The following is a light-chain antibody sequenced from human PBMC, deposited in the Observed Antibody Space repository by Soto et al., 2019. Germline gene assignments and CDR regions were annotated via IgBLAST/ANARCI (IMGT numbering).Light chain of an antibody. J-gene: IGKJ1*01. CDR2: DAS. CDR1: QSVSST. Sequence: EIVMTQSPATLSVSPGERATLSCRASQSVSSTLAWYQQKPGRAPRLLIHDASSRATGIPDRFSGSGSGTDFTLTISRLEPEDFAVYYCQQYGGSPRTFGQGTKVDIK. CDR3: QQYGGSPRT. V-gene: IGKV3-20*01.